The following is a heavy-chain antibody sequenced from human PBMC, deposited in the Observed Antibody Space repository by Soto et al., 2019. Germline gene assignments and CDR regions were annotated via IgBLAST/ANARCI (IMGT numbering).Heavy chain of an antibody. CDR1: GGPISNYY. D-gene: IGHD5-18*01. CDR2: IFYSGST. Sequence: SETLSLTCTVSGGPISNYYTSRIRQPPGRGLEWIGHIFYSGSTNYNPALKSRVTISVDTFKSQFSLKLSSVTAADTAVYYCAKDSGYNYGYFRWFDPWGQGTLVTVS. V-gene: IGHV4-59*01. CDR3: AKDSGYNYGYFRWFDP. J-gene: IGHJ5*02.